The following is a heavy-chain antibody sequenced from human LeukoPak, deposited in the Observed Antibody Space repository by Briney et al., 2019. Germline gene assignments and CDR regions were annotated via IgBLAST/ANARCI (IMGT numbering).Heavy chain of an antibody. D-gene: IGHD6-19*01. CDR3: ARQWLVSPLFDY. CDR2: INHSGST. Sequence: SETLSLTCAVYGGSFSGYYWSWIRQPPGKGLEWIGEINHSGSTNYNPSLRSRVTVSVHTSKDQLSLKLSSVAAADTAVYYCARQWLVSPLFDYWGQGTLVTVSS. J-gene: IGHJ4*02. CDR1: GGSFSGYY. V-gene: IGHV4-34*01.